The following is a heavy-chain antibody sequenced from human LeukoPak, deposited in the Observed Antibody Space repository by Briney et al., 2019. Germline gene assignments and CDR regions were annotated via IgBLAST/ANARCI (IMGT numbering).Heavy chain of an antibody. V-gene: IGHV3-7*03. CDR1: GFTFSTHW. D-gene: IGHD3-3*01. CDR3: ATDSRFCRY. J-gene: IGHJ4*02. Sequence: GGSLRLSCAASGFTFSTHWMTWVRQAPGKGLEWVANIKQDGSEKYYLDSVKGRFTISRDNAKNSLFLQMNSLRAEDTAMYYCATDSRFCRYWGQGTLVTVSS. CDR2: IKQDGSEK.